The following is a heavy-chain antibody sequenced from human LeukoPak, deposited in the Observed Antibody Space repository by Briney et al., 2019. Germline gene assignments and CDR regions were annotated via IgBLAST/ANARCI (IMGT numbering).Heavy chain of an antibody. CDR2: INPNSGGT. CDR3: ARESPTTTNFDY. J-gene: IGHJ4*02. D-gene: IGHD1-26*01. CDR1: GYTFTSYG. V-gene: IGHV1-2*02. Sequence: EASVKVSCKASGYTFTSYGISWVRQAPGQGLEWMGWINPNSGGTNYAQKFQGRVTMTRDTSISTAYMELSRLRSDDTAVYYCARESPTTTNFDYWGQGTLVTVSS.